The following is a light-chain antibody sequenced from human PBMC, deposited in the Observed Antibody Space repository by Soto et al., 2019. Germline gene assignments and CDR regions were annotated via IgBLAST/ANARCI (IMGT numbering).Light chain of an antibody. V-gene: IGKV1-5*03. CDR3: QQYSTYSRT. Sequence: DIQMTQFPSTLSASVGDRVTITCRASQSINSWLAWYQQKPGKAPNLLIYKASSLESGVPSRFSGSGSGTEFTLTISSLQPDDFATFYCQQYSTYSRTFGQGTKVAI. CDR1: QSINSW. CDR2: KAS. J-gene: IGKJ1*01.